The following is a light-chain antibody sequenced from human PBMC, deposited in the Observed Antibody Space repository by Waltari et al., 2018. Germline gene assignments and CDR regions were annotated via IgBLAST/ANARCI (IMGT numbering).Light chain of an antibody. J-gene: IGKJ1*01. CDR3: QKYGSLPAT. CDR2: DAS. Sequence: EIMLPQSPGTLSLSPGERATLSCRASQSISRYLAWYQHKPGQAHRLLIYDASSSATGIPDRFSGSGSGTDFSLTISRLEPEDFAVYYCQKYGSLPATFGQGTKVEIK. V-gene: IGKV3-20*01. CDR1: QSISRY.